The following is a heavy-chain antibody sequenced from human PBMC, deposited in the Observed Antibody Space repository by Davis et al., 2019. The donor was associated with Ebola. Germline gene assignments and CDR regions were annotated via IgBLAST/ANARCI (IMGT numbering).Heavy chain of an antibody. CDR1: GGSFSGYY. Sequence: SETLSLTCAVYGGSFSGYYWSWIRQPPGKGLEWIGEINHSGSTNYNTSLKSRVTISVDTSKNQFSLKLGSVTAADTAVYYCARGRRYSYGPPRYWGQGTLVTVSS. D-gene: IGHD5-18*01. J-gene: IGHJ4*02. CDR2: INHSGST. V-gene: IGHV4-34*01. CDR3: ARGRRYSYGPPRY.